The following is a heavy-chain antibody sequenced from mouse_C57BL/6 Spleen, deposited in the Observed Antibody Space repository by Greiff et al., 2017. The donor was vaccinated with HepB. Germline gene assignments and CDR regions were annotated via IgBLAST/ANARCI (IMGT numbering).Heavy chain of an antibody. CDR2: ISYDGSN. V-gene: IGHV3-6*01. CDR3: ARRGNAGWYFDV. J-gene: IGHJ1*03. Sequence: EVQLQESGPGLVKPSQSLSLTCSVPGYSITSGYYWNWIRQFPGNKLEWMGYISYDGSNNYNPSLKNRISITRDTSKNQFFLKLNSVTTEDTATYYCARRGNAGWYFDVWGTGTTVTVSS. CDR1: GYSITSGYY.